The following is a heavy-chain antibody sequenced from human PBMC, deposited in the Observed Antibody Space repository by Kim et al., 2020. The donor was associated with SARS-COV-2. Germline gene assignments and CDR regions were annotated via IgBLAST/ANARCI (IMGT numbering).Heavy chain of an antibody. J-gene: IGHJ6*02. V-gene: IGHV1-3*01. CDR3: ASCSSSWIYYYGMDV. CDR1: GYTFTSYA. CDR2: INAGNGNT. Sequence: ASVKVSCKASGYTFTSYAMHWVRQAPGQRLEWMGWINAGNGNTKYSQKFQGRVTITRDTSASTAYMELSSLRSEDTAVYYCASCSSSWIYYYGMDVWGQGTTVTVSS. D-gene: IGHD6-13*01.